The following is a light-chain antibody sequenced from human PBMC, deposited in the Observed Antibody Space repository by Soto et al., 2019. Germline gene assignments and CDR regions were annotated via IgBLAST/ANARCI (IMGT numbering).Light chain of an antibody. J-gene: IGKJ1*01. V-gene: IGKV3-15*01. Sequence: EIVLTQSPATLSLSPGERATLSCRASQSVSSYLAWYQQKPGQAPRLLIYGASTRATGIPARFSGSGSGTEFTLTISSLQSEDFAVYYCQQYDISPWTFGQGTKVDIK. CDR1: QSVSSY. CDR2: GAS. CDR3: QQYDISPWT.